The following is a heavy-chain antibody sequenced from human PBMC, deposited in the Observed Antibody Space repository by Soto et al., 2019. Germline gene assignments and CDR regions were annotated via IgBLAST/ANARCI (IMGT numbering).Heavy chain of an antibody. CDR2: IAHDGSA. CDR3: ARDIPHNWFDA. Sequence: QLVESGGDLVQPGGSLRLSCAASGSTFGTFWMHWVRQAPGKGRVWVSRIAHDGSAGYADSVKGRFTTSRDNAKNTVYLQMNSLRDEDTAVYYCARDIPHNWFDAWGQGTLVTVSS. J-gene: IGHJ5*02. V-gene: IGHV3-74*01. D-gene: IGHD2-21*01. CDR1: GSTFGTFW.